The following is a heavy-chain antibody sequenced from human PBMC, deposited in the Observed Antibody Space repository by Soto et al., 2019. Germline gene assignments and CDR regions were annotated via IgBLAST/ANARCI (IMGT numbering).Heavy chain of an antibody. J-gene: IGHJ6*02. CDR3: VKTGTTKFHGMDV. Sequence: GGSLRLSCAASGFTFSSYGMHWVRQAPGKGLEWVAVISYDGSNKYYADSVKGRFTISRDNSKNTLYLQMNSLRAEDTAVYYWVKTGTTKFHGMDVGGQGTTVTVSS. D-gene: IGHD1-7*01. CDR2: ISYDGSNK. CDR1: GFTFSSYG. V-gene: IGHV3-30*18.